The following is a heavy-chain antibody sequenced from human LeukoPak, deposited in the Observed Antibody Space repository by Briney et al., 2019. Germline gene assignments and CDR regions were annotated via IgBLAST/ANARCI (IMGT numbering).Heavy chain of an antibody. J-gene: IGHJ2*01. CDR2: IYPGDSDT. CDR3: ARHGVRAVAGPHWYFDL. D-gene: IGHD6-19*01. CDR1: GYSFTSYW. Sequence: LGESLKISCKGSGYSFTSYWIGWVRQMHGKGLEWMGIIYPGDSDTRYSPSFQGQVTISADKSISTAYLQWSSLKASDTAMYYCARHGVRAVAGPHWYFDLWGRGTLVTVSS. V-gene: IGHV5-51*01.